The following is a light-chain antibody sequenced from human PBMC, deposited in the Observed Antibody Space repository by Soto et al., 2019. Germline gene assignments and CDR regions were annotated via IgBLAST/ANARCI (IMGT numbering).Light chain of an antibody. CDR2: SSS. CDR3: QRGHNWPLT. Sequence: EIVMTQSPATLSVSPGERATLSCRASQSISPELDWYHQKPGQHPRLLIYSSSTRATGVPARFTGSGSGSEFTLTIRGLKSEDFAVYYCQRGHNWPLTFGQGTRLEI. CDR1: QSISPE. V-gene: IGKV3-15*01. J-gene: IGKJ2*01.